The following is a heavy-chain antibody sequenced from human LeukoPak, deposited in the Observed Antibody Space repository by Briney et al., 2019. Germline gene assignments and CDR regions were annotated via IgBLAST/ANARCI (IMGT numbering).Heavy chain of an antibody. J-gene: IGHJ4*02. Sequence: SETLSLTCTVSGGSISSYYWSWIRQPPGKGLEWIGYIYYSGSTNYNPSLKSRVTISVDTSKNQFSLKLSSVTAADTAVYYCARLKAVPGTGGYFDYWGQGTLVTVSS. CDR2: IYYSGST. CDR3: ARLKAVPGTGGYFDY. CDR1: GGSISSYY. D-gene: IGHD6-13*01. V-gene: IGHV4-59*08.